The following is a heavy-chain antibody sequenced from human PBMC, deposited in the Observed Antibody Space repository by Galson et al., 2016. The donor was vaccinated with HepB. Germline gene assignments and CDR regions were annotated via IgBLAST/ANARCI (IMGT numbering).Heavy chain of an antibody. CDR1: GYTFTSYY. CDR3: ARELRGWSGVDASDI. Sequence: SVKVSCKASGYTFTSYYMHWVRQAPGQGLEWMGIIKPSGAGTTYAQKFQGRVTMTMDTSTSTVYMELSSLRSEDTALYYCARELRGWSGVDASDIWGQGTVVTVSS. CDR2: IKPSGAGT. D-gene: IGHD6-19*01. J-gene: IGHJ3*02. V-gene: IGHV1-46*01.